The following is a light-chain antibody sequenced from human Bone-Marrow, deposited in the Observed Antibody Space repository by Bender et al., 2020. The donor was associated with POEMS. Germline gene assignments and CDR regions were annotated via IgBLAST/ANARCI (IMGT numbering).Light chain of an antibody. J-gene: IGLJ2*01. Sequence: QFALTQPASVSGSPGQSITISCTGTSSDVGNYNLSSWYQHHPGKAPKLRIYEYNKRPSWVANRFSGSKSGNTASLTISGLKAEEEADYYCCSYVGSITVLFGGGTKLTVL. CDR3: CSYVGSITVL. CDR2: EYN. V-gene: IGLV2-23*01. CDR1: SSDVGNYNL.